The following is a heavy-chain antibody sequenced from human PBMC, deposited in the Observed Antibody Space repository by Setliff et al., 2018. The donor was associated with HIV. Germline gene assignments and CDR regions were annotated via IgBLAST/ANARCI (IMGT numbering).Heavy chain of an antibody. CDR1: GGSVSTSSYS. V-gene: IGHV4-39*01. J-gene: IGHJ3*02. D-gene: IGHD2-15*01. CDR3: GRVAGYCAPSRCYGYNAFDI. Sequence: KPSETLSLTCTVSGGSVSTSSYSWGWIHQPPEKGLEWIGTIYHTGKTYYNSSLNSRVTIAVDTSKDQFSLNLSTVTAADTAVYYCGRVAGYCAPSRCYGYNAFDIWGPGTMVTVSS. CDR2: IYHTGKT.